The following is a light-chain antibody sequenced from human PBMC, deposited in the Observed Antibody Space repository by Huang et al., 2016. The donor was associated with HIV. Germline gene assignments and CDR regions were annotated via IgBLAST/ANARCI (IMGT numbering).Light chain of an antibody. CDR3: QQRSNWPLT. CDR2: DTS. V-gene: IGKV3-11*01. Sequence: IVLTQSPATLSLSPGETATLSCRASQSVRSYLAWYQHKPGQAPRLLIYDTSIRASGVPGRISGGGSGTDFTLTISGLEPEDFAVYYCQQRSNWPLTFGGGTKVEI. CDR1: QSVRSY. J-gene: IGKJ4*01.